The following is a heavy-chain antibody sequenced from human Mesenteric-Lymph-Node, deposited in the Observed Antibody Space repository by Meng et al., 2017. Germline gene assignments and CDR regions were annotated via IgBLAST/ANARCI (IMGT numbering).Heavy chain of an antibody. Sequence: QVQLQQSGPGLVKPSPTLSVTCAISGDSVSGNGVAWIWIRQSPSRGLEWLGRTYYRSKWYNEYAVSVKSRIGINADTAKNQFSLQLNSVTPEDTAVYYCARAADSSLDYWGQGTLVTVSS. CDR1: GDSVSGNGVA. CDR3: ARAADSSLDY. V-gene: IGHV6-1*01. D-gene: IGHD6-13*01. CDR2: TYYRSKWYN. J-gene: IGHJ4*02.